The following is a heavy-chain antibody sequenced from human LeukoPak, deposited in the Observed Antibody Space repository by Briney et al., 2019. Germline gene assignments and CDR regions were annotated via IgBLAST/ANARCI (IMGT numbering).Heavy chain of an antibody. CDR1: GGSISSSNW. V-gene: IGHV4-4*02. CDR2: IYHSGST. Sequence: PSETLSLTCAVSGGSISSSNWWSWVRQPPGTGLEWIGEIYHSGSTNYNPSLKSRVTISVDKSKNQFSLKLSSVTAADTAVYYCARVSSGATTVDYWGQGTLVTVSS. D-gene: IGHD1-26*01. J-gene: IGHJ4*02. CDR3: ARVSSGATTVDY.